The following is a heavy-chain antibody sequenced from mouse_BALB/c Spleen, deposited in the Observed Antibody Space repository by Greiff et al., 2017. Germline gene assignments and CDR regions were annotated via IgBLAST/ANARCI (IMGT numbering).Heavy chain of an antibody. CDR1: GYSFSSYW. V-gene: IGHV1-80*01. CDR2: IYPGDGDT. Sequence: VKLQESGAELVRPGSSVKISCKASGYSFSSYWMNWVKQRPGQGLEWIGQIYPGDGDTNYNGKFKGKATLTADKSSSTAYMQLSSLTSEDTAVYYCAPMVPTRFAYWGQGTLVTVSA. D-gene: IGHD2-2*01. CDR3: APMVPTRFAY. J-gene: IGHJ3*01.